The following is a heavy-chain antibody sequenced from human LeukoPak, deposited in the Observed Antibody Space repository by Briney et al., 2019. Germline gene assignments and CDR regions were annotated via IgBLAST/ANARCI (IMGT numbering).Heavy chain of an antibody. CDR3: ARGPVVVAATPADAFDI. CDR1: GYTFTSYD. V-gene: IGHV1-8*01. CDR2: MNPNSGNT. J-gene: IGHJ3*02. D-gene: IGHD2-15*01. Sequence: GASVKVSCKASGYTFTSYDINWVRQATGQGLEWMGWMNPNSGNTGYAQKFQGRATMTRNTSISTAYMELSSLRSEDTAVYYCARGPVVVAATPADAFDIWGQGTMVTVSS.